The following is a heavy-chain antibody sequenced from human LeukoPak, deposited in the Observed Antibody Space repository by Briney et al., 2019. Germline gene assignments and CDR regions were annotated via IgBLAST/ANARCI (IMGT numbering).Heavy chain of an antibody. Sequence: SVKVSCKASGGTSSSYAISWVRQAPGQGLEWMGGIIPIFGTANYAQKFQGRVTITTDESTSTAYMELSSLRSDDTAVYYCARDLVIRSSSLFDYWGQGTLVTVSS. D-gene: IGHD6-13*01. V-gene: IGHV1-69*05. J-gene: IGHJ4*02. CDR3: ARDLVIRSSSLFDY. CDR2: IIPIFGTA. CDR1: GGTSSSYA.